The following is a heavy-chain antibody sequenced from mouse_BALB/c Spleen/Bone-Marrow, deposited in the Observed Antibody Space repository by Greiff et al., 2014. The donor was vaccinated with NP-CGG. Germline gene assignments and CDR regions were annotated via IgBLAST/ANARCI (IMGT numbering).Heavy chain of an antibody. CDR1: GFTFSSFG. CDR2: ISGGSSTI. V-gene: IGHV5-17*02. CDR3: ARSGIGYYYGSGSYAMDY. Sequence: EVQLVESGGGLVQPGGSRKLSCAASGFTFSSFGMHWVRQAPEKGLEWVAYISGGSSTIYYADTVKGRFTISRDNPKNTLFLQMTSLRSEDTAMYYCARSGIGYYYGSGSYAMDYWGQGTSVTVSS. D-gene: IGHD1-1*01. J-gene: IGHJ4*01.